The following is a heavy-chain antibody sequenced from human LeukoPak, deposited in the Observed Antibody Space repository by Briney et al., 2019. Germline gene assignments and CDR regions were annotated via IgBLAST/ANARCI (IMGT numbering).Heavy chain of an antibody. CDR2: IYYSGSN. CDR1: GGSISSYY. V-gene: IGHV4-59*01. J-gene: IGHJ3*02. Sequence: SETLSLTCTVSGGSISSYYWSWLRQPPGKGVEWIGYIYYSGSNNYNPSLKSRVTISVDTSKNQFSLKLSSVTAADTAVYYCARVQDATYYYDSSGDDAFDIWGQGTMVTVSS. D-gene: IGHD3-22*01. CDR3: ARVQDATYYYDSSGDDAFDI.